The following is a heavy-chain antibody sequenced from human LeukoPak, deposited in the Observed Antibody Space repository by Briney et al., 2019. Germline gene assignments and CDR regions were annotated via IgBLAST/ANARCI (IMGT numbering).Heavy chain of an antibody. V-gene: IGHV3-30*02. J-gene: IGHJ4*02. CDR3: AALHTGTFVDY. CDR1: GFGFSGYG. CDR2: IRYDGITK. D-gene: IGHD4-17*01. Sequence: PGGSLRLSCAASGFGFSGYGMHWVRQVPGKGLEWVAFIRYDGITKLYIDSVKGRFAISRDNSKNTLSLQMNRLRTEDTAVYYCAALHTGTFVDYWGQGTLVTVSS.